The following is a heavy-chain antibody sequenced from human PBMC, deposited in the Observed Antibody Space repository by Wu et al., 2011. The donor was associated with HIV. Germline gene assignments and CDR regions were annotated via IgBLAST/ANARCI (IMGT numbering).Heavy chain of an antibody. V-gene: IGHV1-69*15. CDR3: TFGGGKILNMYYFNY. D-gene: IGHD3-3*01. CDR2: IIPLFGTA. Sequence: VQLVQSGAEVKKPGSSVKVSCRASGDSLSNYAINWVRQAPGQGLEWLGRIIPLFGTANYAQKVQDRVTIVADESPSTVFMELSRLGGDDTAVYYCTFGGGKILNMYYFNYWGQGTLVTVSS. J-gene: IGHJ4*02. CDR1: GDSLSNYA.